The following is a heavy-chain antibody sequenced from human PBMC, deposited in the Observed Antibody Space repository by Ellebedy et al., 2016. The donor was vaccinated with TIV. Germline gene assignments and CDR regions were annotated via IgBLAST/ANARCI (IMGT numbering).Heavy chain of an antibody. CDR3: ARTHYDSWDYYAVYYYYYMDV. CDR1: GFTFRSFV. D-gene: IGHD3-10*01. V-gene: IGHV3-48*04. J-gene: IGHJ6*03. CDR2: ISGSGSTL. Sequence: GESLKISCAASGFTFRSFVMSWVRQAPGKGVEWVSYISGSGSTLDYADSVKGRITIARDNAKNSLYLQMNSLKAEDTAVYYCARTHYDSWDYYAVYYYYYMDVWGKGTTVTVSS.